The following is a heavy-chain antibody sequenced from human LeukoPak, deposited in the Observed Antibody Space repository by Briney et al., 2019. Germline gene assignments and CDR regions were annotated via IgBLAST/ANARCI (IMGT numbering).Heavy chain of an antibody. J-gene: IGHJ5*02. CDR3: ARSRRRWFGDYNWFDP. D-gene: IGHD3-3*01. CDR2: IYYSGST. V-gene: IGHV4-61*05. CDR1: GGSISSSGYY. Sequence: PSETLSLTCTVSGGSISSSGYYWSWIRQPPGKGLEWIGYIYYSGSTNYNPSLKSRVTISVDTSKNQFSLKLSSVTAADTAVYYCARSRRRWFGDYNWFDPWGQGTLVTVSS.